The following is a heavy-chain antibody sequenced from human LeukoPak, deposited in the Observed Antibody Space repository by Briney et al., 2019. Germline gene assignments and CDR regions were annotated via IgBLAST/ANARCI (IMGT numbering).Heavy chain of an antibody. CDR3: AKHTAMVTGKNGFDY. J-gene: IGHJ4*02. CDR1: GFTFSTYA. D-gene: IGHD5-18*01. Sequence: AGGSLRLSCAASGFTFSTYAMSWVRQAPGKGLEWVSAISGSGGNTYYADSVKGRFTISIDNSKNTLYLQMNSLRAEDTAVYYCAKHTAMVTGKNGFDYWGQGTLVTVSS. V-gene: IGHV3-23*01. CDR2: ISGSGGNT.